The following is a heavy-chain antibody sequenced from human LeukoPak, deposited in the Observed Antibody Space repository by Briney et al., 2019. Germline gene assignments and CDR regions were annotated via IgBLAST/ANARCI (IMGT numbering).Heavy chain of an antibody. V-gene: IGHV4-61*02. J-gene: IGHJ3*01. CDR3: VRDSGITKDAFDL. CDR1: GASVNSGSFL. Sequence: TLSLICTASGASVNSGSFLWSWIRQSAGKGLEWMGRIYTTGSNNYNPALKGRVTIRLDTSKNQLFLSLTNLTVADTALYYCVRDSGITKDAFDLWGQGTMVTVSS. CDR2: IYTTGSN. D-gene: IGHD3-10*01.